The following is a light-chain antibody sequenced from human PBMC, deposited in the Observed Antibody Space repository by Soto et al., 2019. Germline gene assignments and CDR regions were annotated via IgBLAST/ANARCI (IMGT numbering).Light chain of an antibody. CDR3: QQHGQWPIT. Sequence: IVMTQSPATVSLSPGERSTLACMSSQIVNSNSFAWYQQQPGQAPRLLIHGISTRATDIPARFSGSGSGTEFTLTISSLQPEDFATYYCQQHGQWPITFGQGTRLEIK. CDR1: QIVNSN. CDR2: GIS. V-gene: IGKV3D-15*01. J-gene: IGKJ5*01.